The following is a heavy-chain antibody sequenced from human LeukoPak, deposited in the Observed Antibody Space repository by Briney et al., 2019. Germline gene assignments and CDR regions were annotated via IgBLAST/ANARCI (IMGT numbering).Heavy chain of an antibody. V-gene: IGHV4-38-2*02. CDR3: ARALRYFDWLNWFDP. J-gene: IGHJ5*02. CDR2: IYHSGST. D-gene: IGHD3-9*01. CDR1: GYSISSGYY. Sequence: PSETLSLTCTVSGYSISSGYYWGWIRPPPGKGLEWIGSIYHSGSTYYNPSLKSRVTISVDTSKNQFSLKLSSVTAADTAVYYCARALRYFDWLNWFDPWGQGTLVTVSS.